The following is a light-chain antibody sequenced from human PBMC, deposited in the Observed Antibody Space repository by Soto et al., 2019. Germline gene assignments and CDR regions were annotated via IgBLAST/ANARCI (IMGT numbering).Light chain of an antibody. CDR2: DVN. J-gene: IGLJ2*01. CDR3: CSYASTKNIWI. V-gene: IGLV2-11*01. Sequence: QSVLTQPRSVSGSPGQLVTISCTGTSGDVGAYNYVSWYQQSPGEAPKLIIYDVNKRPSRVPDRFSVSKSGSTAALTISGHQTAEEADYYCCSYASTKNIWIFGGGTKLTVL. CDR1: SGDVGAYNY.